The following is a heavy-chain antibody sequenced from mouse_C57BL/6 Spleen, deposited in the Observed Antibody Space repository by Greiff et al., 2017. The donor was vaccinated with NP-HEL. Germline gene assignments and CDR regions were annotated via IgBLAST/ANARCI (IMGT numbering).Heavy chain of an antibody. CDR1: GFNIKDDY. D-gene: IGHD3-2*02. V-gene: IGHV14-4*01. Sequence: EVQLQQSGAELVRPGASVKSSCTASGFNIKDDYMHWVKQRPEQGLEWIGWIDPENGDTEYASKFQGKATITADTSSNTAYLQLSSLTSEDTAVYYCTRGTAQAFDYWGQGTTLTVSS. J-gene: IGHJ2*01. CDR3: TRGTAQAFDY. CDR2: IDPENGDT.